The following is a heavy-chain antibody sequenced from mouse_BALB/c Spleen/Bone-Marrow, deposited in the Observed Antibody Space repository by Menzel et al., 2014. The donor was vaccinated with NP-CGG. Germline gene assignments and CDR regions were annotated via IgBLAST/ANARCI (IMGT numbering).Heavy chain of an antibody. CDR1: GYTFTSYW. D-gene: IGHD1-1*01. J-gene: IGHJ4*01. Sequence: VHLQQSGTVLARPGASVKMSCKASGYTFTSYWMHWVKQRPGQGLEWIGAIYPGNSDTSYNQKFKGKAKLTAVTSASTAYMELSSLTNEDSAVYYCTRFLYGSSFYYAMDYWGQGTSVTVSS. V-gene: IGHV1-5*01. CDR2: IYPGNSDT. CDR3: TRFLYGSSFYYAMDY.